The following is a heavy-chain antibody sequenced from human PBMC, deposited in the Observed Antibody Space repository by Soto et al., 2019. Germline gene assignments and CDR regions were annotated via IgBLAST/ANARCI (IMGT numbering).Heavy chain of an antibody. CDR1: GGTFSSYA. Sequence: SVKVSCQASGGTFSSYAISWVRQAHGQGLEWMGGIIPIFGTANYAQKFQGRVTITADESTSTAYMELNSLRADDTAVYYCAKAVGAVQLRFSEWTQGAEYFQHWGQGTVVTVSS. V-gene: IGHV1-69*13. D-gene: IGHD3-3*01. J-gene: IGHJ1*01. CDR2: IIPIFGTA. CDR3: AKAVGAVQLRFSEWTQGAEYFQH.